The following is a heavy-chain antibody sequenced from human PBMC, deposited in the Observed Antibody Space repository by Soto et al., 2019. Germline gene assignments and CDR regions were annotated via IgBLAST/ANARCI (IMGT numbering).Heavy chain of an antibody. V-gene: IGHV3-23*01. CDR1: GFTFSSYA. CDR2: ISGSGGST. J-gene: IGHJ4*02. Sequence: GGSLRLSCAASGFTFSSYAMSWVRQAPGKGLEWVSAISGSGGSTYYADSVKGRFTISRDNSKNTLYLQMNSLRAEDTAVYYCAKASVPIVLMVYAYPDYWGQGTLVTVSS. CDR3: AKASVPIVLMVYAYPDY. D-gene: IGHD2-8*01.